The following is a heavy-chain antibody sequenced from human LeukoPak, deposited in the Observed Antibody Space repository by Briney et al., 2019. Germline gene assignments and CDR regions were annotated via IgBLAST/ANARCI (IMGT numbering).Heavy chain of an antibody. D-gene: IGHD3-22*01. V-gene: IGHV3-30*18. Sequence: GGSLRLSCAASGFTFNRFGMHWVRQAPGEGLEWVAVISYDGSNKYFADSVKGRFTISRDNSKNTLYLQMNSLRAEDTAVYYCAKDYDSSGWAALDIWGQGTMVTVSS. J-gene: IGHJ3*02. CDR3: AKDYDSSGWAALDI. CDR1: GFTFNRFG. CDR2: ISYDGSNK.